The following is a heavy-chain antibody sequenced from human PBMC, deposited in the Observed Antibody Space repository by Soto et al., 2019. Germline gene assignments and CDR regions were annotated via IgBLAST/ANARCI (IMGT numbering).Heavy chain of an antibody. J-gene: IGHJ4*02. D-gene: IGHD6-6*01. V-gene: IGHV4-4*02. CDR2: IYHSGST. CDR3: ARSLEYRSSPPDD. CDR1: GGSISSNNW. Sequence: QVQLQESGPGLVKPSGTLSLTCAVSGGSISSNNWWSWVRQPPGKGLEWIGEIYHSGSTNYNPSLKSRVIISVDKSKNQFSLKLSSVTAADTAVYYCARSLEYRSSPPDDWGQGTLVTVSS.